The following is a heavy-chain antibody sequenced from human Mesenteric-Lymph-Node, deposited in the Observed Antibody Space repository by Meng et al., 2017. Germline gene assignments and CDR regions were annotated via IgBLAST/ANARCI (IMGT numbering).Heavy chain of an antibody. CDR1: GGTFSSYT. CDR3: ARTYYDYVWGSYRYEYFDY. J-gene: IGHJ4*02. CDR2: IIPILGTA. Sequence: SVKVSCKASGGTFSSYTISWVRQAPGQGLEWMGRIIPILGTANYAQKFQGRVTITTDESTSTAYMELSSLRSEDTAVYYCARTYYDYVWGSYRYEYFDYWGQGTLVTVSS. V-gene: IGHV1-69*16. D-gene: IGHD3-16*02.